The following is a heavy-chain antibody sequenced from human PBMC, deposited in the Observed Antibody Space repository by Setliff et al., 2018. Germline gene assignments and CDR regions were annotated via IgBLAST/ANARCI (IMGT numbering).Heavy chain of an antibody. CDR1: GYTFAGYY. CDR2: ISGYDGNT. D-gene: IGHD3-3*01. J-gene: IGHJ6*01. Sequence: ASVKVSCKASGYTFAGYYMHWVRQAPGQGLEWMGWISGYDGNTKYAQNLHGRVTMTTDTSTTTAYMELRSLRSDDTAVYYCARERIYDGLNYNGMDVWGQGTTVTVSS. V-gene: IGHV1-18*04. CDR3: ARERIYDGLNYNGMDV.